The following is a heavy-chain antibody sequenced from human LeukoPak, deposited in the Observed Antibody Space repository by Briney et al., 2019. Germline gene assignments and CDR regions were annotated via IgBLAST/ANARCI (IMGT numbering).Heavy chain of an antibody. CDR1: GGSISSSSYY. Sequence: SETLSLTCTVSGGSISSSSYYWGWIRQPPGKGLEWIGSIYYSGSTYYNPSLKSRFTISVDTSKNQFSLKLSSVTAADTAVYYCARPSVTYYYGSGSLDWGQGTLVTVSS. CDR3: ARPSVTYYYGSGSLD. CDR2: IYYSGST. J-gene: IGHJ4*02. D-gene: IGHD3-10*01. V-gene: IGHV4-39*01.